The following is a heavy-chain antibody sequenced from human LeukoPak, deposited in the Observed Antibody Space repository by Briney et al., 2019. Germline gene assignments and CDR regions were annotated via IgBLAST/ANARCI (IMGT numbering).Heavy chain of an antibody. V-gene: IGHV2-5*01. Sequence: SGPTLVNPTETLTLTCTFSGFSLSTSGVGVGWIRQPPGKALEWLALIYWNDDKRYSPSLKSRLTITRDTSKNQVVLTMTNMDPVDTATYYCAHLVVSGYDFHDAFESWGQGTRVTVSS. D-gene: IGHD5-12*01. J-gene: IGHJ3*02. CDR1: GFSLSTSGVG. CDR3: AHLVVSGYDFHDAFES. CDR2: IYWNDDK.